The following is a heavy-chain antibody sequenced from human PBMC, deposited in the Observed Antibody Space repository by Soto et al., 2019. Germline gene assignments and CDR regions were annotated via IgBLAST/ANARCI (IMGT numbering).Heavy chain of an antibody. V-gene: IGHV2-5*02. CDR3: TKKGQYHDSSACGRDCYMDV. CDR1: GFSFTTYGVG. CDR2: IYWDDQK. J-gene: IGHJ6*04. Sequence: QITLKESGPTLVKPTQTLTLTCTFSGFSFTTYGVGVGWIRQAPGKAPEWLALIYWDDQKTFRSSLESRLTITKDTSKDQVVLTITTMDPVDTATYYCTKKGQYHDSSACGRDCYMDVWGKGTTVTVSS. D-gene: IGHD2-2*01.